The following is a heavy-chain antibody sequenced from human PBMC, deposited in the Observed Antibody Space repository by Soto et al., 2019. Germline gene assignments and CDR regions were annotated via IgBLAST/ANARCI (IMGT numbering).Heavy chain of an antibody. V-gene: IGHV2-70*11. Sequence: GSGPTLVNPTQTLTLTCTFSGFSLTTGGMCVSWIRQSPGKALEWLARIDWDDDKYYSTSLKTRLTISKDTSKNQVVLTMTNMDPVDTATYYCARIPCSVNQGLYYFDYWGQGTLVTVSS. CDR2: IDWDDDK. CDR1: GFSLTTGGMC. J-gene: IGHJ4*02. D-gene: IGHD2-15*01. CDR3: ARIPCSVNQGLYYFDY.